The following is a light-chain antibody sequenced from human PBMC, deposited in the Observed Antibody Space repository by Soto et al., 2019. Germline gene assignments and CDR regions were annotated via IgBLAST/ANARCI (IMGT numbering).Light chain of an antibody. J-gene: IGKJ1*01. CDR2: GAS. CDR3: QQYNNWPPT. CDR1: QSVSSN. Sequence: TPSPGVVFLTQGARPTLSCRVSQSVSSNLAWYQQKPGQAPRLLIYGASTRATGIPARFSGSGSGTEFTLTISSLQSEDFAIYSCQQYNNWPPTFGQGTKVDIK. V-gene: IGKV3-15*01.